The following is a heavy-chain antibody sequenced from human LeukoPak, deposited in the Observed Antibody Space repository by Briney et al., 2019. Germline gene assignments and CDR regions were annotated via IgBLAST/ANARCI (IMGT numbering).Heavy chain of an antibody. J-gene: IGHJ4*02. CDR2: ISAYNGNT. V-gene: IGHV1-18*01. CDR3: ARDQEATNTQVRFCLD. Sequence: ASVKVSCKASGYTFTSYGISWVRQAPGQGLEWMGWISAYNGNTNYAQKLQGRVAMTTDTSTSTAYMELRGLRSDDTAVYYCARDQEATNTQVRFCLDWGQGTLVTVSS. D-gene: IGHD3-9*01. CDR1: GYTFTSYG.